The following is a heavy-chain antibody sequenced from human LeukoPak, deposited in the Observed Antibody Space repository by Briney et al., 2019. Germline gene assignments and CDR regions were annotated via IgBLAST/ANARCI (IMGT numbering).Heavy chain of an antibody. CDR3: ARLANWGLGYYYYYYMDV. CDR1: GYSFTNYW. D-gene: IGHD7-27*01. J-gene: IGHJ6*03. CDR2: IYPGDSDT. V-gene: IGHV5-51*01. Sequence: GESLKISCKGSGYSFTNYWIGWVRQMPGKGLEWMEIIYPGDSDTRYSPSFQGQVTISADKSISTAYLQWSSLKASDTAMYYCARLANWGLGYYYYYYMDVWGKGTTVTVSS.